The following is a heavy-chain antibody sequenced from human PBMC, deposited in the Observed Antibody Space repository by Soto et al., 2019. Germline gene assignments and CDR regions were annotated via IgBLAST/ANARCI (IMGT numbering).Heavy chain of an antibody. J-gene: IGHJ3*02. V-gene: IGHV1-2*02. CDR1: GYTFTGYY. CDR2: INPNSGGT. CDR3: ARLGRYSGYDFGGRDAFDI. D-gene: IGHD5-12*01. Sequence: ASVKVSCKASGYTFTGYYKHWVRQAPGQGLEWMGWINPNSGGTNYAQKFQGRVTMTRDTSISTAYMELSRLRSDDTAVYYCARLGRYSGYDFGGRDAFDIWGQGTMVTVSS.